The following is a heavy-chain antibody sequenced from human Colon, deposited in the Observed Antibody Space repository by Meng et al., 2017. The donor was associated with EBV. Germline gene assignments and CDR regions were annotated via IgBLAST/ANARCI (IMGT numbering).Heavy chain of an antibody. CDR3: ARRPTGIDY. V-gene: IGHV4-34*12. CDR1: GGSLRGAY. CDR2: IIHGGSP. J-gene: IGHJ4*02. D-gene: IGHD2-8*02. Sequence: QEPRQQWRAGLLKPSGTLSLTGAFYGGSLRGAYWNWTRQPPGKGLEWIRKIIHGGSPSYNPSLKSRVTISIDTSKNQLSLMLSSVTAADTAVYYCARRPTGIDYWGQGTLVTVSS.